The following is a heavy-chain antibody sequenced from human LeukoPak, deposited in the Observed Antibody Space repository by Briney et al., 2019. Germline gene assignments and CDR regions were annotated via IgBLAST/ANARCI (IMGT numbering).Heavy chain of an antibody. CDR2: IYYSGST. CDR3: ARDLTGYEGSNWFDP. J-gene: IGHJ5*02. D-gene: IGHD7-27*01. Sequence: SQTLSLTCTVSGGSISSGGYYWSWIRQHPGKGLEWIGYIYYSGSTYYNPSLKSRVTISVDTSKNQFSLKLSSVTAADTAVYYCARDLTGYEGSNWFDPWGQGTLVTVSS. V-gene: IGHV4-31*03. CDR1: GGSISSGGYY.